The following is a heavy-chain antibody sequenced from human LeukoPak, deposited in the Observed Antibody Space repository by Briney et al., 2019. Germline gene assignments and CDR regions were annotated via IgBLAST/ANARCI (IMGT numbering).Heavy chain of an antibody. CDR2: ISSEGSST. CDR1: GFTFSTYW. Sequence: GGSLRLSCAASGFTFSTYWMHWVRQAPGKGLGWVSRISSEGSSTSYADSVKGRFTISRDNPKNTLYLQMNSLRAEDTAVYYCARAEGGYRTFDNWGQGTLVTVSS. CDR3: ARAEGGYRTFDN. V-gene: IGHV3-74*01. D-gene: IGHD1-26*01. J-gene: IGHJ4*02.